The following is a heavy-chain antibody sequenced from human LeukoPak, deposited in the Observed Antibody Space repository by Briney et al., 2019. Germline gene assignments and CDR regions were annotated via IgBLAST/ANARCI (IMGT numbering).Heavy chain of an antibody. CDR2: INPNSGGT. Sequence: ASVKVSCKASGYTFTGYYMHWVRQAPGQGLEWMGWINPNSGGTNFAQNFQGRVTMTRDTSISTAYMELSRLTSDDTAVYYCARAHDYSNYVGAYWGQGTLVTVSS. CDR1: GYTFTGYY. V-gene: IGHV1-2*02. CDR3: ARAHDYSNYVGAY. J-gene: IGHJ4*02. D-gene: IGHD4-11*01.